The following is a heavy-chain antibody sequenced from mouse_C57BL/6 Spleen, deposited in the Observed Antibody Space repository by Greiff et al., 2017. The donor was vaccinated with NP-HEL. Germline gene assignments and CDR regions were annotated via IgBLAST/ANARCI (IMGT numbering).Heavy chain of an antibody. CDR2: IRLKSDNYAT. V-gene: IGHV6-3*01. D-gene: IGHD2-4*01. J-gene: IGHJ3*01. Sequence: EVKVEESGGGLVQPGGSMKLSCVASGFTFSNYWMNWVRQSPEKGLEWVAQIRLKSDNYATHYAESVKGRFTISRDDSKSSVYLQMNNLRAEDTGIYYCQIYYDSFAYWGQGTLVTVSA. CDR3: QIYYDSFAY. CDR1: GFTFSNYW.